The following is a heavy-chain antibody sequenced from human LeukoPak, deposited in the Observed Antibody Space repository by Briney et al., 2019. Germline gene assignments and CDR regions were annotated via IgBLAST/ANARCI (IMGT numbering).Heavy chain of an antibody. CDR3: AKDGYLY. CDR2: ISGSGGST. Sequence: PSETLSLTCAVYGGSFSGYYWSWIRQPPGKGLEWVSAISGSGGSTYYADSVKGRFTISRDNSKNTLYLQMNSLRAEDTAVYYCAKDGYLYWGQGTLVTVSS. J-gene: IGHJ4*02. V-gene: IGHV3-23*01. D-gene: IGHD6-13*01. CDR1: GGSFSGYY.